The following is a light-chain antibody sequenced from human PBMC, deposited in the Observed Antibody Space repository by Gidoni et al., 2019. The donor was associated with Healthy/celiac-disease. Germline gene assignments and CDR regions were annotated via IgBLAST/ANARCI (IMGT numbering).Light chain of an antibody. CDR3: CSYAGSYPYVV. J-gene: IGLJ2*01. V-gene: IGLV2-11*01. Sequence: QSALPQPRSVSGSPGQSVTISCTGTSSDVGGYNYVSWYQQHPGKAPKLMIYDVSKRPSGVPDRFSGSKSGNTASLTISGLQAEDEADYYCCSYAGSYPYVVFGGGTKLTVL. CDR2: DVS. CDR1: SSDVGGYNY.